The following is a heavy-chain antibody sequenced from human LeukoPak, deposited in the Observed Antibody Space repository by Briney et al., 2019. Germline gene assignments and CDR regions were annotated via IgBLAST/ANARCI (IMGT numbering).Heavy chain of an antibody. CDR3: ARGGYGFWSGYYMSDYYYMEV. Sequence: PSETLSLTCAVSGGSFSGYYWSWIRQPPGKGLEWVGKINHSGSTNYNPSLKSRVSISVDTSKNKYCLKLSALTAADTAVYYCARGGYGFWSGYYMSDYYYMEVWGKGTTVTVSS. V-gene: IGHV4-34*01. CDR1: GGSFSGYY. D-gene: IGHD3-3*01. J-gene: IGHJ6*03. CDR2: INHSGST.